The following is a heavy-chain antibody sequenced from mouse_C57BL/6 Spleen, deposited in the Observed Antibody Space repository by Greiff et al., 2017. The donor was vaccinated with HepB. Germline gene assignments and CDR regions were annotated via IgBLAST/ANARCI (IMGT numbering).Heavy chain of an antibody. CDR3: ARRGYYYGSSGYAMDY. CDR1: GYTFTSYW. V-gene: IGHV1-64*01. D-gene: IGHD1-1*01. J-gene: IGHJ4*01. CDR2: IHPNSGST. Sequence: VQLQQPGAELVKPGASVKLSCKASGYTFTSYWMHWVKQRPGQGLEWIGMIHPNSGSTNYNEKFKSKATLTVDKSSSTAYMQLSSLTSEDSAVYYCARRGYYYGSSGYAMDYWGQGTSVTVSS.